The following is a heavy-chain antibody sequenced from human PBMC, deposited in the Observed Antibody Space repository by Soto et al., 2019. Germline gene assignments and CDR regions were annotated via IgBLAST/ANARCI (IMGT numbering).Heavy chain of an antibody. Sequence: GGSLRLSCAASGFTFSSYAMSWVRQAPGKGLEWVSAISGSGGSTYYADSVKGRFTISRDNSKNTLYLQMNSLRAEDTAVYYCAKESGLYYYDSSGSYYFDYWGQGTLVTVSS. D-gene: IGHD3-22*01. CDR2: ISGSGGST. CDR3: AKESGLYYYDSSGSYYFDY. V-gene: IGHV3-23*01. J-gene: IGHJ4*02. CDR1: GFTFSSYA.